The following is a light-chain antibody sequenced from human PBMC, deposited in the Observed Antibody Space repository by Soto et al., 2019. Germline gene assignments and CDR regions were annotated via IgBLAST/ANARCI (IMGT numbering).Light chain of an antibody. V-gene: IGKV3-20*01. CDR3: QQYQNSPRT. CDR2: DTS. Sequence: ETELTQSPGTLSLSPGERATVSCRASQSVGGSSLAWYQQRPGQAPRLLIYDTSKRATGIPDRFSGSGSGTDFTLTISRLEPEDFAVYYCQQYQNSPRTFGQGTKVEIQ. CDR1: QSVGGSS. J-gene: IGKJ1*01.